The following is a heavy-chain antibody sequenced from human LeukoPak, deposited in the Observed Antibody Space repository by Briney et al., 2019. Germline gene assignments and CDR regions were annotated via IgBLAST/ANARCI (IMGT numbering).Heavy chain of an antibody. CDR1: GFIFSDYY. Sequence: PGGSLRLSCAASGFIFSDYYMTWIRQAPGKGLEFISFISSSGSYTNSADSVKGRFTISRDNAKNSLYLQMNSLRAEDTAVYYCARVYGVLGLRDQQLMHWGQGTLVTVSS. V-gene: IGHV3-11*06. D-gene: IGHD6-13*01. CDR3: ARVYGVLGLRDQQLMH. CDR2: ISSSGSYT. J-gene: IGHJ4*02.